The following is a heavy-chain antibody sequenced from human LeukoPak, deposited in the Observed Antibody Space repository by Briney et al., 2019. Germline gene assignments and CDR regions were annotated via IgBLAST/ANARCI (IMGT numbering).Heavy chain of an antibody. J-gene: IGHJ4*02. CDR3: ARDRGSYYLFDY. CDR2: IWYDGSNK. CDR1: GFTLSSYG. V-gene: IGHV3-33*01. Sequence: GRSLRLSCAASGFTLSSYGMHWVRQAPGKGLEWVAVIWYDGSNKYYADSVKGRFTISRDNSKNTLYLQMNSLRAEDTAVYYCARDRGSYYLFDYWGQGTLVTVSS. D-gene: IGHD1-26*01.